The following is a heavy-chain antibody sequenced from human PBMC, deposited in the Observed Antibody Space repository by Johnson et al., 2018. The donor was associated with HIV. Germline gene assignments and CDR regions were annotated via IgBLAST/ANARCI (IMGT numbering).Heavy chain of an antibody. D-gene: IGHD3-22*01. J-gene: IGHJ3*02. CDR3: AKDQASGYYCDAFDI. Sequence: QVQLVESGGGVVQPGRSLRLSCAASGFTFSSFAMHWVSQTPGNGPEWVACISYDGSNKYYADSVKGRFTISRDNSKNTLYLQMNSLRAEDTAVYYCAKDQASGYYCDAFDIWGQGTMVTVSS. V-gene: IGHV3-30*04. CDR2: ISYDGSNK. CDR1: GFTFSSFA.